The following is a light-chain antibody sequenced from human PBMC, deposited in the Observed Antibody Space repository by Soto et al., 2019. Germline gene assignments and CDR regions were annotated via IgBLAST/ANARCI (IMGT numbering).Light chain of an antibody. V-gene: IGKV4-1*01. CDR2: WAS. Sequence: DIVLTQSPDSLAVSLGETATINCKTSQSALFSSSNKNYIAWYQRRPGQPLKLLFYWASTRASGVPDRFSASGSETAFTLTISSLQPEDAAIYYCQQYFSIPMFTFAQGTKLQIK. J-gene: IGKJ2*01. CDR1: QSALFSSSNKNY. CDR3: QQYFSIPMFT.